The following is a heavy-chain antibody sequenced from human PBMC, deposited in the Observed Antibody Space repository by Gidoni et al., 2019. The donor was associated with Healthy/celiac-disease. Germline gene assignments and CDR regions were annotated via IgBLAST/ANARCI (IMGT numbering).Heavy chain of an antibody. V-gene: IGHV3-21*01. CDR1: GSTFSSDS. Sequence: EVQLVVSGGGLVKPGGSLRLSFAASGSTFSSDSMNWVRQAQGKGLEWVSSISSSSSYIYYADSVKGRFTISRDNAKNSLYLQMNSLRAEDTAVYYCARVLSSGYLYYFDYWGQGTLVTVSS. J-gene: IGHJ4*02. CDR2: ISSSSSYI. D-gene: IGHD3-22*01. CDR3: ARVLSSGYLYYFDY.